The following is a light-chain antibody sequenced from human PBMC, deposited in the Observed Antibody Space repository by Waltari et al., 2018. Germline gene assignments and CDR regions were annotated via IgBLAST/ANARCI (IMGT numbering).Light chain of an antibody. J-gene: IGKJ1*01. V-gene: IGKV1-5*03. CDR3: QQYNSLPWT. CDR1: QSISSW. CDR2: NAS. Sequence: DIQMTQSPSTLSASVGDRVTITCRASQSISSWLAWDQQKPGKAPNPLISNASSLESGVPSGFGGSGSETAFTLTISSLQPDDFATYYCQQYNSLPWTFGQGTKVEIK.